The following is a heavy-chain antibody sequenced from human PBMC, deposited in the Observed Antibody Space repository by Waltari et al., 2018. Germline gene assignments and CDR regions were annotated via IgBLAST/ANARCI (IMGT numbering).Heavy chain of an antibody. J-gene: IGHJ6*03. V-gene: IGHV3-33*08. Sequence: QVQLVESGGGVVQPGRSLRLSCAASGFTFSSYGMHWVRQAPGKGLEWVAVIWYDGSNKYYADSVKGRFTISRDNSKNTLYLQMNSLRAEDTAMYYCARRPAARGAGYYYYMDVWGKGTTVTVSS. CDR1: GFTFSSYG. CDR3: ARRPAARGAGYYYYMDV. D-gene: IGHD6-6*01. CDR2: IWYDGSNK.